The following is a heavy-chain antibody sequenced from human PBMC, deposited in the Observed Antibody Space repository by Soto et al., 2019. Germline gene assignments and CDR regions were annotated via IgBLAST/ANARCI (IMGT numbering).Heavy chain of an antibody. CDR3: ARMRRYCSGGSCYPYYFDY. D-gene: IGHD2-15*01. CDR2: IIPIFGTA. J-gene: IGHJ4*02. Sequence: QVQLVQSGAEVKKPGSSVKVSCKASGGTFSSYAMSWVRQAPGQGLEWMGGIIPIFGTANYAQKFQGRVTITADESTSTAYMELSSLRSEDTAVYYCARMRRYCSGGSCYPYYFDYWGQGTLVTVSS. V-gene: IGHV1-69*12. CDR1: GGTFSSYA.